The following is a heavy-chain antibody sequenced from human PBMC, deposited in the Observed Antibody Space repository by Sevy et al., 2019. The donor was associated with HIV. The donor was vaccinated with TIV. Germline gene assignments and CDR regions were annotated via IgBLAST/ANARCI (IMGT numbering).Heavy chain of an antibody. Sequence: GGSLRLSCAASGFTFSSYAMSWVRQAPGKGLEWVSAISGSGGRTYYADSVKGRFTISRDNSKNTLYLQMNSLRAEDTAVYYCAGSYYYDSSGLRGAFDIWGQGTMVTVSS. J-gene: IGHJ3*02. CDR3: AGSYYYDSSGLRGAFDI. V-gene: IGHV3-23*01. CDR1: GFTFSSYA. CDR2: ISGSGGRT. D-gene: IGHD3-22*01.